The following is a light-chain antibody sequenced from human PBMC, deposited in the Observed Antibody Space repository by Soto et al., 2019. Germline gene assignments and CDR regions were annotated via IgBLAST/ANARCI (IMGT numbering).Light chain of an antibody. CDR2: EVS. Sequence: QSVLTRPASVSGSAGRSITISCTGTSSDVGSYNYVSWYQQHPGKAPKLMIYEVSDRPSGISSRFSGSKSGNTASLTISGLQTEDEADYYCSSYTSSSTLFGTGTKVTVL. CDR3: SSYTSSSTL. CDR1: SSDVGSYNY. V-gene: IGLV2-14*01. J-gene: IGLJ1*01.